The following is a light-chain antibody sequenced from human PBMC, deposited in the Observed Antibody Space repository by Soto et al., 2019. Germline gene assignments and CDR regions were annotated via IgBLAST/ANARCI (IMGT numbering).Light chain of an antibody. CDR2: RNN. J-gene: IGLJ1*01. CDR1: SSDVGGYNY. V-gene: IGLV1-47*01. Sequence: QSALTQPASVSGSPGQSITISCTGTSSDVGGYNYVSWYQQLPGTAPTNLLYRNNQRPSGVPDRFSGSKSGTSASLVISGLRSEDEAEYYCAAWDDSLGGFYVFGTGTKLTVL. CDR3: AAWDDSLGGFYV.